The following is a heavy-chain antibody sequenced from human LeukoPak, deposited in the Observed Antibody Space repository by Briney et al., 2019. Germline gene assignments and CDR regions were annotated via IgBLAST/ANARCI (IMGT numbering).Heavy chain of an antibody. CDR2: ISGAGGST. D-gene: IGHD3-3*01. V-gene: IGHV3-23*01. Sequence: GGSLRLSCAASGFTFSSYAMNWVRQAPGKGLEWVSTISGAGGSTNYADSVKGRFTISRDNSKNTLYLQMNSLRAEDTAVYYCAKKGSYDFWSGYLDYWGQGTLVTVSS. CDR3: AKKGSYDFWSGYLDY. CDR1: GFTFSSYA. J-gene: IGHJ4*02.